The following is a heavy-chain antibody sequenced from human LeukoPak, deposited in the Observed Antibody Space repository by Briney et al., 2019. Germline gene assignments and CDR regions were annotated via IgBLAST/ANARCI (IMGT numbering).Heavy chain of an antibody. Sequence: SVKVSCEASGGTFSSYAISWVRQAPGQGLEWMGRIIPIFGTANYAQKFQGRVTITTDESTSTAYMELSSLRSEDTAVYYCARGRREYYYDSSGYYYPHWGQGTLVTVSS. J-gene: IGHJ4*02. D-gene: IGHD3-22*01. CDR2: IIPIFGTA. V-gene: IGHV1-69*05. CDR3: ARGRREYYYDSSGYYYPH. CDR1: GGTFSSYA.